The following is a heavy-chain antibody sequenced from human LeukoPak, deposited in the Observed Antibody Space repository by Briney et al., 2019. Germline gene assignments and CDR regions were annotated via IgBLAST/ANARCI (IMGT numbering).Heavy chain of an antibody. CDR2: ISYDGSNE. J-gene: IGHJ3*02. CDR3: AREAEAFDI. CDR1: GFTFSRYA. V-gene: IGHV3-30-3*01. Sequence: GGSLRLSCAASGFTFSRYAMHWVRQAPGKGLEWVAVISYDGSNEYYADSLKGRFTISRDDSKNTLYLQMNSLRPEDTAVYYCAREAEAFDIWGQGTMVTVSS.